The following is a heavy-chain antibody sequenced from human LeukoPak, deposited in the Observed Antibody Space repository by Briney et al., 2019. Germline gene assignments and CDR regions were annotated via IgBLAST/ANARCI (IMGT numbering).Heavy chain of an antibody. CDR3: ARVAFGLYVMDV. J-gene: IGHJ6*02. CDR2: ISSDSNYI. Sequence: TTGGSLRLSCAASGFTFSTYSMTWVRQAPGKGLEWVSSISSDSNYIYYADSLKGRFTISRDNAKNSLYLQMISLRAEDTAVYYCARVAFGLYVMDVWGQGTTVTVSS. CDR1: GFTFSTYS. V-gene: IGHV3-21*01. D-gene: IGHD3/OR15-3a*01.